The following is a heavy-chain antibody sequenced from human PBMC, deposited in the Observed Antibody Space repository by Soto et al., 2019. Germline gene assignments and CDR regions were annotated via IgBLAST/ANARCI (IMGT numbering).Heavy chain of an antibody. CDR2: SFDSGGST. Sequence: EVQLLESGGGLVQPGGSLRLSCAASGFTFSSYAMNWVRQAPGKGLEWVSVSFDSGGSTFNADGVKGRFTISRDNSKNMLYLQLHNLRAEDTAVYYCAKGGGTSSTGWWWAPGHWGQGTLVTVSS. CDR3: AKGGGTSSTGWWWAPGH. D-gene: IGHD2-21*01. V-gene: IGHV3-23*01. J-gene: IGHJ4*02. CDR1: GFTFSSYA.